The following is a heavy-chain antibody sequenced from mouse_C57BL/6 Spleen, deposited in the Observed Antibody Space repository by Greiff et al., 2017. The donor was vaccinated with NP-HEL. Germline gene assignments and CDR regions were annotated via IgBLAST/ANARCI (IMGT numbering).Heavy chain of an antibody. D-gene: IGHD2-4*01. CDR1: GYTFTSYW. CDR2: IHPNSGST. V-gene: IGHV1-64*01. J-gene: IGHJ2*01. Sequence: VKLQQPGAELVKPGASVKLSCKASGYTFTSYWMHWVKQRPGQGLEWIGMIHPNSGSTNYNEKFKSKATLTVDKSSSTAYMQLSSLTSEDSAVYYCARRDDYEYYFDYWGQGTTLTVSS. CDR3: ARRDDYEYYFDY.